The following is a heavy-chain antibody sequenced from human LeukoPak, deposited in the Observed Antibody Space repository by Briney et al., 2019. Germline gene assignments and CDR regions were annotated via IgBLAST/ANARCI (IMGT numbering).Heavy chain of an antibody. Sequence: ASVRVSCKASGYTFTGYYMHWVRQAPGQGLEWMGWINPNSGGTNYAQKFQGRVTMTGDTSISTAYMELSGLRSDGTAVYYCARDHGSADGAFDIWGQGTVVTVSS. CDR2: INPNSGGT. V-gene: IGHV1-2*02. CDR3: ARDHGSADGAFDI. J-gene: IGHJ3*02. D-gene: IGHD3-10*01. CDR1: GYTFTGYY.